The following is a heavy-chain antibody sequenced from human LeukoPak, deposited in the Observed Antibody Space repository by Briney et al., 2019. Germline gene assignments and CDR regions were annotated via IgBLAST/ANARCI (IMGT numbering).Heavy chain of an antibody. J-gene: IGHJ4*02. CDR2: IYSDGTT. CDR1: GFTAASNY. V-gene: IGHV3-53*01. CDR3: AREDGYYPTVFDY. D-gene: IGHD5-24*01. Sequence: PGGSLRLSRAVSGFTAASNYMTWVRQAPGKGLEWVSVIYSDGTTYYADSVKGRFIISRDTSKNTLFLQMNSLRAADTAVYYCAREDGYYPTVFDYWGQGTLVAVSS.